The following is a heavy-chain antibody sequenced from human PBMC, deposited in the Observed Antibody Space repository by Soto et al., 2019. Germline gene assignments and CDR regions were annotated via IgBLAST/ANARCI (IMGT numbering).Heavy chain of an antibody. V-gene: IGHV1-69*01. CDR1: GGTFSSYA. CDR3: ARDGIYCGGDCYLQYGMDV. CDR2: IIPIFGTA. J-gene: IGHJ6*02. Sequence: ASVKVSCKASGGTFSSYAISWVRQAPGQGLEWMGGIIPIFGTADYAQKFQGRVTITADESTSTTYMELSSLRSEDTAVYYCARDGIYCGGDCYLQYGMDVWGQGTTVTVSS. D-gene: IGHD2-21*02.